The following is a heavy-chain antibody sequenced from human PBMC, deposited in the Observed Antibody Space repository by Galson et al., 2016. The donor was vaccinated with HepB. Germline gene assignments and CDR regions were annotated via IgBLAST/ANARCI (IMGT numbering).Heavy chain of an antibody. CDR3: TRPKTTAIGGRSGY. CDR2: IRSKANNYAT. CDR1: GFTFSGSA. V-gene: IGHV3-73*01. D-gene: IGHD2-21*02. J-gene: IGHJ4*02. Sequence: SLRLSCAASGFTFSGSAMHWVRQASGKGLEWVGRIRSKANNYATAYAASVRGRFTISRDDLKNTAYLQMNTLKTEDTAVYYCTRPKTTAIGGRSGYWGQGTLVTVSS.